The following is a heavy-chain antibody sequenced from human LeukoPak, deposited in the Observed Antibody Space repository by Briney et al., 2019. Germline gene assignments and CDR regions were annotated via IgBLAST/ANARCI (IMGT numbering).Heavy chain of an antibody. J-gene: IGHJ4*02. V-gene: IGHV4-39*07. CDR3: ARGNYYGSGSSYYFDY. Sequence: SETLSLTCTVSGGSISSSSYYWGWIRQPPGKGLEWIGSIYYSGSTYYNPSLKSRVTMSVDTSKNQFSLKLSSVTAADTAVYYCARGNYYGSGSSYYFDYWGQGTLVTVSS. CDR1: GGSISSSSYY. D-gene: IGHD3-10*01. CDR2: IYYSGST.